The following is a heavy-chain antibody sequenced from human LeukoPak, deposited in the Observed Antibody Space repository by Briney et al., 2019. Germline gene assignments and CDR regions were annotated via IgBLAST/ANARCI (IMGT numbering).Heavy chain of an antibody. Sequence: GGSLRLSCAASGFTFSSYAMSWVRQAPGKGLEWVSGITGSGGRTWYADSVKGRFTISRDNFKNTLYLQMNSLRAEDTALYYCAKDLWSLDYWGQGTLVTVSS. V-gene: IGHV3-23*01. CDR1: GFTFSSYA. CDR2: ITGSGGRT. CDR3: AKDLWSLDY. D-gene: IGHD1-26*01. J-gene: IGHJ4*02.